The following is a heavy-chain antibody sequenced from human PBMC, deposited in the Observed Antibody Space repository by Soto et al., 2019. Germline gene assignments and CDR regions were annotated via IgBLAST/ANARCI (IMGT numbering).Heavy chain of an antibody. CDR3: ARGGSGWYGNWFDP. D-gene: IGHD6-19*01. CDR1: GDSASSNSAA. Sequence: SQTLSLTCAISGDSASSNSAAWNWIRQSPSRGLEWLGRTYYSTKWYNDYAVSVKSQITINPDTSKNQFSLQLNSVTPEDTAVYYCARGGSGWYGNWFDPWGQGTMVTVYS. J-gene: IGHJ5*02. V-gene: IGHV6-1*01. CDR2: TYYSTKWYN.